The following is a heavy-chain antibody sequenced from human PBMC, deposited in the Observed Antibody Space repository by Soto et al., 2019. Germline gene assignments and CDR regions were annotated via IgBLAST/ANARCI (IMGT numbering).Heavy chain of an antibody. Sequence: SETISLSCALYGGSFDCYYWSWIRQSPGKGLELIGEIHHSGSTKYNASLKSRVSLSVHTSTNQFSLKLTSLTDADRGGYYCARGGDSWSGYLLWGKGTPVTVSS. J-gene: IGHJ4*02. D-gene: IGHD3-3*01. CDR3: ARGGDSWSGYLL. V-gene: IGHV4-34*01. CDR2: IHHSGST. CDR1: GGSFDCYY.